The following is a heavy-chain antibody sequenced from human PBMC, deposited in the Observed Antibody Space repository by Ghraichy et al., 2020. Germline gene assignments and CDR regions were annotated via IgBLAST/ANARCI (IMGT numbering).Heavy chain of an antibody. J-gene: IGHJ4*02. D-gene: IGHD3-3*01. V-gene: IGHV3-15*01. CDR2: IKTKTDGGAI. CDR3: AAGRVRDF. Sequence: GGSLRLSCSASGFAFSNAVMTWVRQAPGKGLEWVGRIKTKTDGGAIDYATPVKGRFAISRDDSQNTLYLQMDSLITDDTAVYYCAAGRVRDFWGQGTLVTVSS. CDR1: GFAFSNAV.